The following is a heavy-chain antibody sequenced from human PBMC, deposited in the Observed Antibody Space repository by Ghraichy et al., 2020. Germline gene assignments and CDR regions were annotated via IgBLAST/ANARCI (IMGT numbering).Heavy chain of an antibody. J-gene: IGHJ4*02. D-gene: IGHD2-21*01. V-gene: IGHV3-21*01. CDR1: GFSFSIFD. Sequence: GGSLRLSCSASGFSFSIFDMTWVRQAPGKGLEWVSSIYSNSRYTYYAESLMGRFTISRDDAENSLYLQMNSLRAEDTAVYYCARRAPYCGSTSCYDYWGQGTLVTVSS. CDR2: IYSNSRYT. CDR3: ARRAPYCGSTSCYDY.